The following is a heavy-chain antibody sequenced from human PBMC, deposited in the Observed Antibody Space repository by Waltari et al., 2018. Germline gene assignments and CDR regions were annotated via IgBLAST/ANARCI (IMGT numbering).Heavy chain of an antibody. J-gene: IGHJ4*02. Sequence: QVQLQESGPGLVKPSETLSLTCTVSGGSISSYYWSWIRQPAGKGLEWIGRIYTSGRTNYNPSLKSRVTMSVETSKNQFSLKLSSVTAADTAVYYCARANYDFWSGHIYFDYWGQGTLVTVSS. CDR2: IYTSGRT. V-gene: IGHV4-4*07. CDR3: ARANYDFWSGHIYFDY. CDR1: GGSISSYY. D-gene: IGHD3-3*01.